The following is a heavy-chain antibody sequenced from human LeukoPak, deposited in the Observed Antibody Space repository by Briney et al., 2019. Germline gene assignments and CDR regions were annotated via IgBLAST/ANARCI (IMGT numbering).Heavy chain of an antibody. CDR1: GFTFSSYS. CDR3: ARSHTSYSPFDS. J-gene: IGHJ4*02. D-gene: IGHD1-26*01. Sequence: GGSLSLSCAASGFTFSSYSMSWVRQAPGKGLEWVSSISSSSSYIYYADSVKGRFIISSDTAKKLFYLQMYSTTAEDTDVYYCARSHTSYSPFDSSGQRTLVTVSS. V-gene: IGHV3-21*01. CDR2: ISSSSSYI.